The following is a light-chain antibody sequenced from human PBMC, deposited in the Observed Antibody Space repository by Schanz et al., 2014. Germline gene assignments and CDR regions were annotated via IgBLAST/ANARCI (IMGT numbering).Light chain of an antibody. CDR3: QQYGSSPTT. CDR1: QSVSSY. CDR2: DAS. Sequence: EIVMAQSPATLAVSPGERATLSCRASQSVSSYLAWYQQKPGQAPRLLIYDASNRATGIPARFSGSGSGTDFTLTISRLEPEDFAVYYCQQYGSSPTTFGQGTKLEI. V-gene: IGKV3-20*01. J-gene: IGKJ2*01.